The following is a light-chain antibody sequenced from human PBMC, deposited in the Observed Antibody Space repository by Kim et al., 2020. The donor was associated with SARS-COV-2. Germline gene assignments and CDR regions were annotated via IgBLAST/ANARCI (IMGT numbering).Light chain of an antibody. J-gene: IGKJ2*01. CDR1: QSVFFSSTSKNY. Sequence: ATISVKSSQSVFFSSTSKNYLAWYQQKPGPPPKLLISWASTRESGVPDRFSGSGSGTQFTLTISSLQAEDVAVYYGQQYFYTSVTFGQRAKLEI. V-gene: IGKV4-1*01. CDR2: WAS. CDR3: QQYFYTSVT.